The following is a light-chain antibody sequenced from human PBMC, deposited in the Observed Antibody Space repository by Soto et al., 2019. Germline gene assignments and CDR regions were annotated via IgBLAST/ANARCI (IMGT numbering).Light chain of an antibody. V-gene: IGKV3-15*01. CDR3: QQYNGWPLT. CDR2: GAS. CDR1: LSVSSD. Sequence: EVLMTQSPATLSVSPGDRVTLSCRASLSVSSDLAWYQQKPGQAPTLLIYGASIRATGVPARFSGSGSGTDFTLTIDSLQSEDFAVYYCQQYNGWPLTFGGGTKVDIK. J-gene: IGKJ4*01.